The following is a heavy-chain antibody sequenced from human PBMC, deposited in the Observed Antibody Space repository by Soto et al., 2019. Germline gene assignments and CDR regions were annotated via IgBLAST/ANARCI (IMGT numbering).Heavy chain of an antibody. CDR2: IYYSGST. CDR3: GRHLRPLGWWFAP. Sequence: SETLSLTCTVSGGSISSYYWSWIRQPPGKGLEWIGYIYYSGSTNYNPSLKSRVTISVDTSKNQFSLKLSSVTAADTAVYYWGRHLRPLGWWFAPGGKETVVTVS. CDR1: GGSISSYY. D-gene: IGHD5-12*01. V-gene: IGHV4-59*08. J-gene: IGHJ5*02.